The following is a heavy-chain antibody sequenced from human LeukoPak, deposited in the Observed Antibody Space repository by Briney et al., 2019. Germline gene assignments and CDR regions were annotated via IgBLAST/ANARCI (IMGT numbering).Heavy chain of an antibody. D-gene: IGHD3-9*01. J-gene: IGHJ3*02. CDR1: GFIFSNFG. Sequence: GGTLRLSCAASGFIFSNFGMHWVRQAPGKGLEWVAFIRFDESDKFYADSVKGRFTISRDNSKNTLYLQMNSLRAEDTAVYYCAKEYDILTGYYAFDIWGQGTMVTVSS. CDR3: AKEYDILTGYYAFDI. CDR2: IRFDESDK. V-gene: IGHV3-30*02.